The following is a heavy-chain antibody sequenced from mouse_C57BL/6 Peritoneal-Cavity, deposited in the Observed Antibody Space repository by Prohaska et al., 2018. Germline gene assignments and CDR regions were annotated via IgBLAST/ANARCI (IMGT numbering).Heavy chain of an antibody. Sequence: SCKASGYSFTGYYMNWVKQSPEKSLEWIGEINPSTGGTNYNQKFKAKATLTVDKASSTAYMQLKSLTSEDSAVYYCARFRSNYFDYWGQGTTLTVSS. CDR3: ARFRSNYFDY. D-gene: IGHD1-1*01. V-gene: IGHV1-42*01. CDR1: GYSFTGYY. CDR2: INPSTGGT. J-gene: IGHJ2*01.